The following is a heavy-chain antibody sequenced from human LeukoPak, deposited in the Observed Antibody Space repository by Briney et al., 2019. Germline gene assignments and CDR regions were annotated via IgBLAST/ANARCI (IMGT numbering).Heavy chain of an antibody. CDR2: ISYIGST. V-gene: IGHV4-31*03. J-gene: IGHJ4*02. D-gene: IGHD1-1*01. CDR3: ARRVGKHPTYYFDF. CDR1: DGSLTTGGHY. Sequence: SETLSLTCTVSDGSLTTGGHYWSWIRQHLGKGLEWIGYISYIGSTNYNLSLKSRITMSVDTSKNQFSLKLNSMTAADTAMYYCARRVGKHPTYYFDFWGQGTLVTVSS.